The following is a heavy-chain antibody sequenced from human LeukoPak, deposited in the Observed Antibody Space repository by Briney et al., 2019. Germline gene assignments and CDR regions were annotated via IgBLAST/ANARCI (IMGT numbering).Heavy chain of an antibody. CDR2: IYTSGST. J-gene: IGHJ5*02. CDR3: ARDPYYDSSGYLNP. Sequence: SETLSITCTVSGGSISSGSDYWSWIRQPAGKGLEWIGRIYTSGSTNYNPSLKSRVTISVDTSKNQFSLKLSSVTAADTAVYYCARDPYYDSSGYLNPWGQGTLVTVSS. V-gene: IGHV4-61*02. D-gene: IGHD3-22*01. CDR1: GGSISSGSDY.